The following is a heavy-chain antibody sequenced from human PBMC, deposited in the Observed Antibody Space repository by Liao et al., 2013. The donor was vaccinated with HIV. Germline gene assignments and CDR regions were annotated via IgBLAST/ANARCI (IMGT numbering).Heavy chain of an antibody. V-gene: IGHV4-61*02. D-gene: IGHD4-23*01. Sequence: QVQLQESGPGLVKPSQTLSLTCTVSGGSISSGSYYWSWIRQPAGKGLEWIGRIYTSGSTNYNPSLKSRVTISVDTSKNQFSLKLSSVTAADTAVYYCARETTLGGFGNYWGQGTLVTVSS. J-gene: IGHJ4*02. CDR1: GGSISSGSYY. CDR3: ARETTLGGFGNY. CDR2: IYTSGST.